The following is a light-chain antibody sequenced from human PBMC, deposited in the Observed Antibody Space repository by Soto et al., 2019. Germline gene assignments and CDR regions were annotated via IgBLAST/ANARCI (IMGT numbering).Light chain of an antibody. CDR3: AAWDDSLNGHV. CDR2: SND. Sequence: QSLLTHPPPSSGNPGQRVTISCSGSSSNIQSNTVNWYQQLPGTAPKLLIYSNDQRPSGVPDRFSASKSGTSVSPAISGLQSDDEADYYCAAWDDSLNGHVFGTGTKVTGL. J-gene: IGLJ1*01. CDR1: SSNIQSNT. V-gene: IGLV1-44*01.